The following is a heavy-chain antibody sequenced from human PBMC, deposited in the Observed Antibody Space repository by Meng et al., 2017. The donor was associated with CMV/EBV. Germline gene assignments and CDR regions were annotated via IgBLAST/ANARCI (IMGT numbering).Heavy chain of an antibody. CDR3: ARAQYSSSCDY. Sequence: QLQLHESGPGLVKPSPPLSLPCTVSGGSNSSGDYYWSWIRQPPGKGLEWIGYIYYSGSTYYNPSLKSRVTISVDTSKNQFSLKLSSVTAADTAVYYCARAQYSSSCDYWGQGTLVTVSS. J-gene: IGHJ4*02. V-gene: IGHV4-30-4*08. CDR1: GGSNSSGDYY. CDR2: IYYSGST. D-gene: IGHD6-13*01.